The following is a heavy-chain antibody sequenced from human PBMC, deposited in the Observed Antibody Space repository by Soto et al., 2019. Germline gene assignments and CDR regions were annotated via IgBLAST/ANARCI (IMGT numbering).Heavy chain of an antibody. J-gene: IGHJ6*02. CDR2: ISYDGSNK. CDR1: GGTCSGFG. Sequence: WWGAAGGTCSGFGVRWVRQATGKGLEWVAVISYDGSNKYYADSVKGRFTISRDNSKNTLYLQMNSLRAEDTAVYYCAKPVVPAAIPPHYYYHGMDVRGQRTTLTVPS. V-gene: IGHV3-30*18. D-gene: IGHD2-2*02. CDR3: AKPVVPAAIPPHYYYHGMDV.